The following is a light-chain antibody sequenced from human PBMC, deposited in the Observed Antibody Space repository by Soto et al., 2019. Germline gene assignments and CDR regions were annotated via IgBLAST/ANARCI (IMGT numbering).Light chain of an antibody. J-gene: IGKJ1*01. CDR3: LQYGSTPGT. Sequence: EIVLTQSPGTLSLSPGERATLSCRASQSVPNSYLSWYQQKPGQAPRLLINGASSRANGRPDRFRGSGSGTEFTLIISRLEPEDFALYYCLQYGSTPGTFGQGTKVDIK. CDR2: GAS. CDR1: QSVPNSY. V-gene: IGKV3-20*01.